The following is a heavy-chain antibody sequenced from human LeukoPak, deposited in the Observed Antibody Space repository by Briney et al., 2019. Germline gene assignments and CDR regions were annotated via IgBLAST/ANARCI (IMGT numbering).Heavy chain of an antibody. V-gene: IGHV4-31*03. CDR2: IYYSGST. D-gene: IGHD6-19*01. J-gene: IGHJ4*02. Sequence: SETLSLTCTVSGGSISSGGYYWSWIRQHPGKGLEWIGYIYYSGSTYYNPSLKSRVTISVDTSKNQFSLRLSSVTAADTAVYYCARAREQWLVLPLDYWGQGTLVTVSS. CDR3: ARAREQWLVLPLDY. CDR1: GGSISSGGYY.